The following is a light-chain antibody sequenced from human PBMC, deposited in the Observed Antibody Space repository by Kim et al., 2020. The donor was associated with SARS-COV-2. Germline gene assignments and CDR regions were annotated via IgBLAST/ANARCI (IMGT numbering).Light chain of an antibody. J-gene: IGKJ2*01. CDR2: AAS. Sequence: SASVGDRVTITCRASQSISSYLNWYQQKPGKAPKLLIYAASSLQSGVPSRFSGSGSGTDFTLIISSLQPEDFATYYCQQSYSTPYTFGQGTKLEI. CDR1: QSISSY. CDR3: QQSYSTPYT. V-gene: IGKV1-39*01.